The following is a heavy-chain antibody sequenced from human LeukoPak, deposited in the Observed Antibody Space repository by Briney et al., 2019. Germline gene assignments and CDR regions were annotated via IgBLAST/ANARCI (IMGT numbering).Heavy chain of an antibody. CDR3: AREVVPAAPSFSFYY. Sequence: GASVKVSCKASGYTFTSYYMHWVRQAPGQGLERMGIINPSGGSTSYAQKFQGRVTMTRDTSTSTVYMELSSLRSEDTAVYYCAREVVPAAPSFSFYYCGQGALVTVSS. J-gene: IGHJ4*02. D-gene: IGHD2-2*01. V-gene: IGHV1-46*03. CDR2: INPSGGST. CDR1: GYTFTSYY.